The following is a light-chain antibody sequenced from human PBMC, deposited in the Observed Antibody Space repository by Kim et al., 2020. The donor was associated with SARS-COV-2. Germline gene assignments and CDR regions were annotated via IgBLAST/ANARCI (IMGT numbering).Light chain of an antibody. V-gene: IGKV3-15*01. CDR3: QQYNNWPPLT. J-gene: IGKJ4*01. Sequence: SPGERDTVSCRSSQSVSSNLAWYQQKPGQAPRLLIYGASTRATGIPARFSGSGSGTEFTLTISSLQSEDFAVYYCQQYNNWPPLTFGGGTKVDIK. CDR1: QSVSSN. CDR2: GAS.